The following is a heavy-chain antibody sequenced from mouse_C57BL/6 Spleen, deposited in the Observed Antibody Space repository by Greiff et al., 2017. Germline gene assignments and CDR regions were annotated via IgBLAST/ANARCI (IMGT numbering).Heavy chain of an antibody. Sequence: VQLQQSGAELVRPGASVKLSCTASGFNIKDDYMHWVKQRPEQGLEWIGWIDPENGDTEYASKFQGKATITADPSSNTAYLQLSSLTSEDTAVDYCVCYYGSRGTGMDYWGQGTSVTVSS. CDR1: GFNIKDDY. V-gene: IGHV14-4*01. D-gene: IGHD1-1*01. J-gene: IGHJ4*01. CDR3: VCYYGSRGTGMDY. CDR2: IDPENGDT.